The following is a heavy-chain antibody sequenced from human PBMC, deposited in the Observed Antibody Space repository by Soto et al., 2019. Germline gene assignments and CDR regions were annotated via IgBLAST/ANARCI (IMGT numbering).Heavy chain of an antibody. Sequence: GASVKVSCKASGYTLTNYHIHWVRQAPGQGLEWMGKINPSGGSTSYAQRFLGRVTMTRDTSTSTVYLDLTSLRPEDTAIYYCARPHCSRGSFGYYGPWGPGTLVTVSS. V-gene: IGHV1-46*01. CDR3: ARPHCSRGSFGYYGP. D-gene: IGHD2-15*01. J-gene: IGHJ5*02. CDR1: GYTLTNYH. CDR2: INPSGGST.